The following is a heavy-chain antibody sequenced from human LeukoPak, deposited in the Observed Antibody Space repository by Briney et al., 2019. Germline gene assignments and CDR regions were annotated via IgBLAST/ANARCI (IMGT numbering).Heavy chain of an antibody. CDR3: ASGRGGYYTSNYYYYMDV. CDR2: IYYSGST. Sequence: SETLSLTCTVSGGSISSSSYYWGRIRQPPGKGLEWIGSIYYSGSTYYNPSLKSRVTISVDTSKNQFSLKLSSVTAADTAVYYCASGRGGYYTSNYYYYMDVWGKGTTVTVSS. CDR1: GGSISSSSYY. J-gene: IGHJ6*03. V-gene: IGHV4-39*07. D-gene: IGHD3-3*01.